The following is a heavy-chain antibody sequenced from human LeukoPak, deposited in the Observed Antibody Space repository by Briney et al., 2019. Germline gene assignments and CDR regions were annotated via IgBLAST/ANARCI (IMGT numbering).Heavy chain of an antibody. Sequence: PSETLSLTCTVSGGSISSYYWSWIRQPPGKGLEWIGYIYYSRSTNYNPSLKSRVTISVDTSKNQFSLKLSSVTAADTAVYYCAREYYYGSGSYGIFGYWGQGTLVTVSS. V-gene: IGHV4-59*01. CDR1: GGSISSYY. D-gene: IGHD3-10*01. J-gene: IGHJ4*02. CDR2: IYYSRST. CDR3: AREYYYGSGSYGIFGY.